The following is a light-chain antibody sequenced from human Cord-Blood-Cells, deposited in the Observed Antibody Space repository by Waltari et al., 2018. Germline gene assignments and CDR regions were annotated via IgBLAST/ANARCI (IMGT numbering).Light chain of an antibody. CDR1: SSDVGGYNY. V-gene: IGLV2-14*01. Sequence: QSALTQPVSVSGSPGQSITISCTGTSSDVGGYNYVSWYQQHPGKAPKLMIYEVSNRPSGVSKRFSGSKSGNTASRTISGLQAEDEADYYCSSYTSRSTYGFGTGTKVTVL. J-gene: IGLJ1*01. CDR2: EVS. CDR3: SSYTSRSTYG.